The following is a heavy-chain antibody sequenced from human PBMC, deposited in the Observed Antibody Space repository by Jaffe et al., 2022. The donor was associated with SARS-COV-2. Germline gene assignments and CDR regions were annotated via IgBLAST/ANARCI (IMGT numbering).Heavy chain of an antibody. J-gene: IGHJ6*02. V-gene: IGHV3-11*01. CDR2: ISSSGSTI. Sequence: QVQLVESGGGLVKPGGSLRLSCAASGFTFSDYYMSWIRQAPGKGLEWVSYISSSGSTIYYADSVKGRFTISRDNAKNSLYLQMNSLRAEDTAVYYCARDSGAVVVPAAIPSYYYYGMDVWGQGTTVTVSS. CDR3: ARDSGAVVVPAAIPSYYYYGMDV. D-gene: IGHD2-2*02. CDR1: GFTFSDYY.